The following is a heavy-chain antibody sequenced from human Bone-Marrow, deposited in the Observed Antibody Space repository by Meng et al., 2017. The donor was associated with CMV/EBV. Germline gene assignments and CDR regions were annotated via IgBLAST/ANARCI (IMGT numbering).Heavy chain of an antibody. J-gene: IGHJ4*02. D-gene: IGHD7-27*01. CDR2: IHHHRGDT. V-gene: IGHV1-2*02. Sequence: ASVKVSCKASGYTFTAHYFHWVRQAPGQGLEWMGWIHHHRGDTNYAQQFLGRVTSTRDTSINTGYMKLNRLTSDDTAVYYCARDNNWGTDYWGQGTLVTVSS. CDR1: GYTFTAHY. CDR3: ARDNNWGTDY.